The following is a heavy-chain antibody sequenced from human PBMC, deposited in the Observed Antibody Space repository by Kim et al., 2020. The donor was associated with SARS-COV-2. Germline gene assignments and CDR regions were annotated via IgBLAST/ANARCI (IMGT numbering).Heavy chain of an antibody. CDR3: ARLNRKIEMATIGY. J-gene: IGHJ4*02. CDR1: GGSISSSSYY. D-gene: IGHD5-12*01. Sequence: SETLSLTCTVSGGSISSSSYYWGWIRQPPGKGLEWIGSIYYSGSTYYNPSLKSRVTISVDTSKNQFSLKLSSVTAADTAVYYCARLNRKIEMATIGYWGQGTLVTVSS. CDR2: IYYSGST. V-gene: IGHV4-39*01.